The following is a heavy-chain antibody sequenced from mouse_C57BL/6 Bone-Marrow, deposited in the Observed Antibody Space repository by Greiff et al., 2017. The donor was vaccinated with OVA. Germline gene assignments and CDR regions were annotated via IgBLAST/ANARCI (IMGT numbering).Heavy chain of an antibody. V-gene: IGHV2-2*01. J-gene: IGHJ4*01. CDR1: GFSLTSYG. D-gene: IGHD1-1*01. CDR3: ARAQFITTVVYYYAMDY. CDR2: ICSGGST. Sequence: QVQLQQSGPGLVQPSQCLSITCTVSGFSLTSYGVHWVRQSPGKGLEWLGVICSGGSTDYNAAFISSLSISKDKSRNQVFCKRNSLQADDTAIYYCARAQFITTVVYYYAMDYWGQGTSVTVSS.